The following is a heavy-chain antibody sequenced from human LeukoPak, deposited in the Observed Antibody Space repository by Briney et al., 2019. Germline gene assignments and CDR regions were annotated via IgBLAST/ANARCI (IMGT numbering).Heavy chain of an antibody. V-gene: IGHV3-53*01. Sequence: GGSLRLSCAASGFILSSNYMSWVRQAPGKGLEWVSILYSGGNTNYADSVKGRFTISRDNSKNTLYLQMNSLRAEDTAVYYCARVYYDSGGYYGTFDYWGQGTPVTVSS. J-gene: IGHJ4*02. D-gene: IGHD3-22*01. CDR1: GFILSSNY. CDR2: LYSGGNT. CDR3: ARVYYDSGGYYGTFDY.